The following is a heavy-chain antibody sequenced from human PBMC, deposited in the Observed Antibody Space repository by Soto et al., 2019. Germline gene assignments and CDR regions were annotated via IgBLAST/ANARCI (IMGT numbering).Heavy chain of an antibody. CDR1: GFPFSSYC. V-gene: IGHV3-33*01. D-gene: IGHD2-15*01. CDR3: ARDGYCSGGSCYSVPVFDY. J-gene: IGHJ4*02. CDR2: IWYDGSNK. Sequence: PGGSLSLSCAASGFPFSSYCMHWVRQAPGKGLEWVAVIWYDGSNKYYADSVKGRFTISRDNSKNTLYLQMNSLRAEDTAVYYCARDGYCSGGSCYSVPVFDYWGQGTLVTVSS.